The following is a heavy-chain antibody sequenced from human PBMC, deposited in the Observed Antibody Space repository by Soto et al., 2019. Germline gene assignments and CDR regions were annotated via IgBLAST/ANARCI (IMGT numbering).Heavy chain of an antibody. Sequence: GGSLRLSCAASGFTFSSYGMHWVRQAPGKGLEWVAVISYDGSNKYYADSVKGRFTISRDNSKNTLYLQMNSLRAEDTAVYYCAKGSLFGGLRNFDYWGQGTRVTVSS. V-gene: IGHV3-30*18. CDR3: AKGSLFGGLRNFDY. CDR1: GFTFSSYG. CDR2: ISYDGSNK. J-gene: IGHJ4*02. D-gene: IGHD3-10*02.